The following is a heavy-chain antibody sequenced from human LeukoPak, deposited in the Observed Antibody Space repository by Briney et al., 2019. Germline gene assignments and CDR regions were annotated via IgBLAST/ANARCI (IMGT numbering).Heavy chain of an antibody. CDR1: GGSISSYY. J-gene: IGHJ6*03. CDR3: ARDPYGWDYMDV. CDR2: IYFSGST. V-gene: IGHV4-59*01. Sequence: SETLSLTCTVSGGSISSYYWSWIRQPPGKGLEWIGYIYFSGSTNYNPSLKSRVTISVDTSKNQFSLKVSSVTAADTAVYYCARDPYGWDYMDVWGKGTTVTVSS. D-gene: IGHD1-26*01.